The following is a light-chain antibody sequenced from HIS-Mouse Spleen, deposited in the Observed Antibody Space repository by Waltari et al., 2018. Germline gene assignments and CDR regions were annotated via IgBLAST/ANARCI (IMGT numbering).Light chain of an antibody. V-gene: IGLV2-11*01. Sequence: QSALTQPRSVSGSPGQSVTLSCPGTSSDFGGYNHVSWYQQHPGKAPKLMIYDVSKRPSGVPDSFSGSKSGNTASLTISGLQAEDEADYYCCSYAGSYTLVFGGGTKLTVL. CDR2: DVS. CDR3: CSYAGSYTLV. J-gene: IGLJ3*02. CDR1: SSDFGGYNH.